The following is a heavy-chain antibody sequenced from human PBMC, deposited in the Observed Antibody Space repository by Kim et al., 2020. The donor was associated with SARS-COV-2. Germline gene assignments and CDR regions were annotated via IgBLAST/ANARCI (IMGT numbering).Heavy chain of an antibody. J-gene: IGHJ4*02. D-gene: IGHD6-6*01. CDR3: AKASDGTDY. Sequence: SGSIGYADSVKGRFTISRDNAKNSLYLQMNSLGAEDTALYYCAKASDGTDYWGQGTLVTVSS. V-gene: IGHV3-9*01. CDR2: SGSI.